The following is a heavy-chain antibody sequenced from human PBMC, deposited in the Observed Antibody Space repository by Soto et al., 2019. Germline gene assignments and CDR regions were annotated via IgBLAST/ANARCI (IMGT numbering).Heavy chain of an antibody. CDR2: INEGGVTT. CDR1: GFMLSMYW. CDR3: TRGPRPSSSGTGAY. D-gene: IGHD1-26*01. V-gene: IGHV3-74*03. J-gene: IGHJ4*02. Sequence: GGSLRLSCEASGFMLSMYWMHWVRQVPGKGPVWVSRINEGGVTTTYADSVKGRFTISRDNDKNTLYLQLDSLRVEDTAMYYCTRGPRPSSSGTGAYWGPGTQVTVSS.